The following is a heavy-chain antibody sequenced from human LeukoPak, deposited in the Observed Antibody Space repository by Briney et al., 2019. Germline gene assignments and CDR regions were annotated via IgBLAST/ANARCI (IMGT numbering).Heavy chain of an antibody. CDR1: GFIFSSHW. J-gene: IGHJ3*02. V-gene: IGHV3-74*01. CDR3: ARDDAFDI. CDR2: INIDGSRT. Sequence: GGSLRLSCAASGFIFSSHWMHWVRQVPGKGLQWVSRINIDGSRTIYADSVKGRFAISRDNAKNTVSLQMNSLRAEDTAVYYCARDDAFDIWGQGTMVTVSS.